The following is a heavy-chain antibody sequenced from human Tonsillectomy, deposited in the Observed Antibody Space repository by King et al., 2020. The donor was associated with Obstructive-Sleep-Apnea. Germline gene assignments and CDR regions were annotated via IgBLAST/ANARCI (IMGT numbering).Heavy chain of an antibody. CDR2: IDWDDDK. V-gene: IGHV2-70*11. Sequence: VTLKESGPALVKPTQTLTLTCTFSGFSLSTSGVCVSWIRQPPGKALEWLARIDWDDDKYYSTSLKTRLTISKDTSKNQVVLTMTNMDPVDTATYYCARSRSGGSCYLSDYWGQGTLVTVSS. CDR1: GFSLSTSGVC. D-gene: IGHD2-15*01. CDR3: ARSRSGGSCYLSDY. J-gene: IGHJ4*02.